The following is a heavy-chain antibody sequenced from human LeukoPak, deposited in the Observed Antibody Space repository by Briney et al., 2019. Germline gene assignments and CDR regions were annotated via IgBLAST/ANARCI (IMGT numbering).Heavy chain of an antibody. CDR3: ARDHQGWYQFSSYYYYYMDV. CDR2: IYYSGST. V-gene: IGHV4-39*07. D-gene: IGHD6-19*01. CDR1: GGSISSSSYY. Sequence: PSETLSLTCTVSGGSISSSSYYWGWIRQPPGKGLGWIGSIYYSGSTYYIPSLKSRVTISLDTSKNQFSLKLSSVTAADTAVYYCARDHQGWYQFSSYYYYYMDVWGKGTTVTVSS. J-gene: IGHJ6*03.